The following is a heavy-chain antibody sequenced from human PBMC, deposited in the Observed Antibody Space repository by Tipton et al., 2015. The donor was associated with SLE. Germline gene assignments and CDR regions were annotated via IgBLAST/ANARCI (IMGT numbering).Heavy chain of an antibody. CDR1: GFTFSDYY. D-gene: IGHD3-22*01. V-gene: IGHV3-11*04. CDR2: ISSSGSTI. Sequence: PLRLSCAASGFTFSDYYMSWIRQAPGKGLEWVSYISSSGSTIYYADSVKGRFTISRDNAKNSLYLQMNSLRAEDTAVYYCAREADDSSALDYWGQGTLVTVSS. J-gene: IGHJ4*02. CDR3: AREADDSSALDY.